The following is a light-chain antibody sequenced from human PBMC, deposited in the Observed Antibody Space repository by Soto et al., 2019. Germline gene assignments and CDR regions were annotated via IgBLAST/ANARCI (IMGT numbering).Light chain of an antibody. CDR1: QSVSSSY. CDR2: GAS. V-gene: IGKV3-20*01. J-gene: IGKJ1*01. CDR3: QQYGTPWT. Sequence: IVLTQSPGTLSLSPWERATLYCRASQSVSSSYLAWYQKKPGQAPRLLIYGASSRATGIPDRFSGSGSGTDFTLTISRLEPEDFAVYYCQQYGTPWTFGQGTKVDIK.